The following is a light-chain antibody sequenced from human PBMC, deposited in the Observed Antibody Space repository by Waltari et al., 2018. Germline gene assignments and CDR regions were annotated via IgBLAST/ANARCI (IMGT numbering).Light chain of an antibody. J-gene: IGKJ3*01. Sequence: IQMTQSPSTLSASVGDRVTIPCRASQFIRNWLAWYQHQPGKAPKLLIYDASKLKSGVPSRFSGSGSGTEFTLTIASLQPDDFATYYCQQYNNYLTFGPGTKVDI. CDR3: QQYNNYLT. CDR2: DAS. V-gene: IGKV1-5*01. CDR1: QFIRNW.